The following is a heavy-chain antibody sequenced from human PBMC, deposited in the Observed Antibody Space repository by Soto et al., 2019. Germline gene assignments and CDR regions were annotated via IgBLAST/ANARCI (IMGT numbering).Heavy chain of an antibody. CDR3: ARIQWLAGYYYYGMDV. Sequence: ETLSLTCTVSGGSISSYYWSWIRQPPGKGLEWIGYIYYSGSTNYNPSLKSRVTISVDTSKNQFSLKLSSVTAADTAVYYCARIQWLAGYYYYGMDVWGQGTTVTVSS. V-gene: IGHV4-59*01. CDR2: IYYSGST. CDR1: GGSISSYY. J-gene: IGHJ6*02. D-gene: IGHD6-19*01.